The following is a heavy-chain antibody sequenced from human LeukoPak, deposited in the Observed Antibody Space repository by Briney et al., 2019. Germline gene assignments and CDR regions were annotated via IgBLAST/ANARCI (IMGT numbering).Heavy chain of an antibody. CDR1: GYRFSSYW. CDR2: IYPDDSDT. CDR3: AIAGDSTTNCYRCFNY. J-gene: IGHJ4*02. Sequence: GESLKISCKGSGYRFSSYWIGWVRQMPGKGLEWVGIIYPDDSDTRYSPSFQGQVTISADKSISTAYLQWSSLKASDTAIYYCAIAGDSTTNCYRCFNYWGQGTLVTVSS. V-gene: IGHV5-51*01. D-gene: IGHD2-2*01.